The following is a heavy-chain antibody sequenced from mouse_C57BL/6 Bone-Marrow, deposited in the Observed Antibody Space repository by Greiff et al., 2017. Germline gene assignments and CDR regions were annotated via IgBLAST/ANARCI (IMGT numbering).Heavy chain of an antibody. Sequence: QVHVKQPGAELVKPGASVKMSCKASGYTFTSYWITWVKQRPGQGLAWIGDIYPGSGSTNYNEKFKSKATLTVDTSSSTAYMQLSSLTSEDSAVYYCASSGRLPFDYWGQGTTLTVSS. V-gene: IGHV1-55*01. D-gene: IGHD3-1*01. CDR2: IYPGSGST. CDR1: GYTFTSYW. CDR3: ASSGRLPFDY. J-gene: IGHJ2*01.